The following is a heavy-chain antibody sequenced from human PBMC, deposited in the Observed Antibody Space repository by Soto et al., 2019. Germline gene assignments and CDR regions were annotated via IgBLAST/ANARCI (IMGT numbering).Heavy chain of an antibody. Sequence: QPGGSLRLSCSASGFTFSNYAMSWVRQAPGKGLEWVSALSAGGDNTYYADSVRGRFTISRDNSKNTLYLQMNSLRAEDTAVYYCATASDSGYDFHFDHWGQGALVTVSS. V-gene: IGHV3-23*01. D-gene: IGHD5-12*01. CDR1: GFTFSNYA. J-gene: IGHJ4*02. CDR3: ATASDSGYDFHFDH. CDR2: LSAGGDNT.